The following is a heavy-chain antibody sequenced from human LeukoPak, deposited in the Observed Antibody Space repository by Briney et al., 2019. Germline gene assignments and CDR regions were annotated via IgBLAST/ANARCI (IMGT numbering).Heavy chain of an antibody. CDR2: FIPIFGTA. CDR3: ARSPPGLIYMDV. D-gene: IGHD2-8*01. Sequence: SVKVSCKASGGTFNSYAISWVRQATGQGFEWMGGFIPIFGTANYAQKFQGRVMITADESTSTAYMDLNSLRSEDTAVYYCARSPPGLIYMDVWGKGTTVSVSS. CDR1: GGTFNSYA. J-gene: IGHJ6*03. V-gene: IGHV1-69*13.